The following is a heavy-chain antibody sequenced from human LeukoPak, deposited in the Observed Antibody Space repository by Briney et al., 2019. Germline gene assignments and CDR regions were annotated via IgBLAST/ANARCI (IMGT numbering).Heavy chain of an antibody. CDR1: GFTFSSYS. D-gene: IGHD3-3*01. CDR3: AKVYHDFWSGYSASTGAFDI. V-gene: IGHV3-21*01. J-gene: IGHJ3*02. Sequence: PGGSLRLSCAASGFTFSSYSMNWVRQAPGKGLEWVSSISSSSSYIYYADSVKGRFTISRDNAKNSLYLQMNSLRAEDTAVYYCAKVYHDFWSGYSASTGAFDIWGQGTMVTVSS. CDR2: ISSSSSYI.